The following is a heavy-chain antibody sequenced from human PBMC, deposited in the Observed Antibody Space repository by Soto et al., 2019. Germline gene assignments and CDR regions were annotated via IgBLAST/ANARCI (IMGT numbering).Heavy chain of an antibody. J-gene: IGHJ3*01. Sequence: GGALRLSCAASGFTFSYYWMHWVRQAPGKGLVWVSRIHSDGSSTTYADFVKGRFIISRDNARNTVDLQMNSVRVEDTAVYYCARGDRGAFDLWGQGTVVTVSS. CDR1: GFTFSYYW. CDR3: ARGDRGAFDL. CDR2: IHSDGSST. D-gene: IGHD1-26*01. V-gene: IGHV3-74*01.